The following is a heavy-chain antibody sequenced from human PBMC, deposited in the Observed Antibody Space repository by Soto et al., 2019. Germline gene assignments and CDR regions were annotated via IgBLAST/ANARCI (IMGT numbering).Heavy chain of an antibody. CDR3: ARDPRGDSYFDY. D-gene: IGHD2-21*02. J-gene: IGHJ4*02. CDR1: GYTFTSYA. CDR2: ISAGNGNT. V-gene: IGHV1-3*01. Sequence: ASVKVSCKASGYTFTSYAMHWVRQAPGQRLEWMGWISAGNGNTKYSQKFQGRVTITRDTSASTAYMELSSLRSEDTAVYYCARDPRGDSYFDYWGQGTLVTVSS.